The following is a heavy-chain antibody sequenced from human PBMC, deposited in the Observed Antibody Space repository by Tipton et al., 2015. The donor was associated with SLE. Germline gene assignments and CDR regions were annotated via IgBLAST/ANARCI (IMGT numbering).Heavy chain of an antibody. CDR2: INHSGST. D-gene: IGHD3-3*01. V-gene: IGHV4-34*01. Sequence: TLSLTCAVYGGSFSGYYWSWIRQPPGKGLEWIGEINHSGSTYYNPSLKSRVTISVDTSKNQFSLKLSSVTAADTAMYYCARESSFGYDFWSGPLGYWGQGTLVTVSS. J-gene: IGHJ4*02. CDR1: GGSFSGYY. CDR3: ARESSFGYDFWSGPLGY.